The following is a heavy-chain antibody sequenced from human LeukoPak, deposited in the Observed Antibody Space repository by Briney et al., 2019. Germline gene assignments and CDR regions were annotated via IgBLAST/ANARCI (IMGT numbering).Heavy chain of an antibody. CDR1: GFTFTTYA. V-gene: IGHV3-23*01. CDR2: ISGSGAST. D-gene: IGHD2-21*01. CDR3: AKDCGGDFFSRKHFQH. J-gene: IGHJ1*01. Sequence: GGSLRLSCAASGFTFTTYAMTWVRQTPGKGLEWVSAISGSGASTYYADSVKGRFTISRDSSKNTVYLQMNSLRAEDTAVYYCAKDCGGDFFSRKHFQHWGQGTLVTVSS.